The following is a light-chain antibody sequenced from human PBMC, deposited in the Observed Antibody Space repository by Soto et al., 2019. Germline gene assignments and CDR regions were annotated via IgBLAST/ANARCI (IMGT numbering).Light chain of an antibody. Sequence: AIRMTQSPSSFSASTGDRVTSTCRASQDISTDLAWYQQKAGKAPKLLIYAASTLQTGVPSRFSGSASGTDFTLTISYLQSEDFATYYCQQYYSYPRTFGQGTKVEIK. J-gene: IGKJ1*01. CDR3: QQYYSYPRT. CDR2: AAS. V-gene: IGKV1-8*01. CDR1: QDISTD.